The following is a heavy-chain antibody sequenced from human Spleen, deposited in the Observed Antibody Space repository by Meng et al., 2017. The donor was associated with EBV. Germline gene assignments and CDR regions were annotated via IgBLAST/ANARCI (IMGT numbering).Heavy chain of an antibody. CDR1: GGSITETNW. V-gene: IGHV4-4*02. CDR2: IYHSGSS. J-gene: IGHJ4*02. CDR3: ARVELGSAYYFDY. Sequence: QVQLQGWGPGLGKLSGTLSLTCPVSGGSITETNWWGLVRQSPGKGLEWIGEIYHSGSSKYNPSFNSRVTISVDKSKNQFSLKVTSVTAADTAMYYCARVELGSAYYFDYWGQGTLVTVSS. D-gene: IGHD3-10*01.